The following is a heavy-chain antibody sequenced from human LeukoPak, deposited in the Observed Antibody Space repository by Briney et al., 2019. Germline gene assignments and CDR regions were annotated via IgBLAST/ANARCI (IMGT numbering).Heavy chain of an antibody. CDR1: GGSFSGYY. CDR3: ARGPGYCGGDCYLDY. D-gene: IGHD2-21*02. J-gene: IGHJ4*02. V-gene: IGHV4-34*01. Sequence: PSETLSLTCAVYGGSFSGYYWSWICQPPGKGLEWIGEINHSGSTNYNPSLKSRVTISVDTSKNQFSLKLSSVTAADTAVYYCARGPGYCGGDCYLDYWGQGTLVTVSS. CDR2: INHSGST.